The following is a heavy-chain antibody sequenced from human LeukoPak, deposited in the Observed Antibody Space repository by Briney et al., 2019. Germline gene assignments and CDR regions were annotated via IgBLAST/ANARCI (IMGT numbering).Heavy chain of an antibody. CDR3: AREVGDSSGYYFDY. Sequence: GGSLRLSCAASGFTFSSYWMSWVRQAPGKGLEWVANIKQDGSEKYYVDSVKGRFTISRDNAKNSLYLQMNSLRAEDTAVYYCAREVGDSSGYYFDYWGQGTLVTVSS. V-gene: IGHV3-7*01. D-gene: IGHD3-22*01. CDR2: IKQDGSEK. J-gene: IGHJ4*02. CDR1: GFTFSSYW.